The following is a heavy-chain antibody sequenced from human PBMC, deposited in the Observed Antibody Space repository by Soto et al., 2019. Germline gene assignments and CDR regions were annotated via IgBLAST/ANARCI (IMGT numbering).Heavy chain of an antibody. Sequence: PSETLSLTCTVSGGSISSGGYYWSWIRQHPGKGLEWIGYIYYSGSTYYNPSLKSRVTISVDTSKNQFSLKLSSVTAADTAVYYCASQRDVYNQPLYYYYGMDVWGQGTTVTRLL. CDR1: GGSISSGGYY. J-gene: IGHJ6*02. D-gene: IGHD1-1*01. V-gene: IGHV4-31*03. CDR3: ASQRDVYNQPLYYYYGMDV. CDR2: IYYSGST.